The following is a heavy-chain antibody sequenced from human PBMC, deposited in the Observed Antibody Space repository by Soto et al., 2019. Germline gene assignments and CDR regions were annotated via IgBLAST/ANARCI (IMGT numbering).Heavy chain of an antibody. D-gene: IGHD3-10*01. CDR2: ISSSSTI. V-gene: IGHV3-48*02. CDR1: GFTFSSYS. Sequence: GGSLRLSCAASGFTFSSYSMNWVRQAPGKGLEWVSYISSSSTIYYADSVKGRFTISRDNAKNSLYLQMNSLRDEDTAVYYCARPKGTVWFGELSQFHYYGMDVWGQGTTVTVSS. J-gene: IGHJ6*02. CDR3: ARPKGTVWFGELSQFHYYGMDV.